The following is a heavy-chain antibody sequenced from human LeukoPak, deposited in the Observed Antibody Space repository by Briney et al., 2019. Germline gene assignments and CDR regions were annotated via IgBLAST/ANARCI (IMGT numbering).Heavy chain of an antibody. Sequence: TLSLTCTVSGGSVSSGIYYWSWIRQPPGKALEWLALVYWDDDKRYSPSLKTRLTITKDTSKNQVVLTMTNMDPVDTATYYCAHRQIRDYYFDYWGQGTLVTVSS. V-gene: IGHV2-5*08. CDR2: VYWDDDK. J-gene: IGHJ4*02. CDR3: AHRQIRDYYFDY. CDR1: GGSVSSGIYY.